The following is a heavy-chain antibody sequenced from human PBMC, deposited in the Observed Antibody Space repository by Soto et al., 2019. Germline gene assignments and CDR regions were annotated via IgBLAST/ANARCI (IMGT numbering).Heavy chain of an antibody. CDR3: ARRTAAAGTDYGMDV. CDR2: IDPSDSYT. CDR1: GYSFTSYW. D-gene: IGHD6-13*01. Sequence: RGESLKISCKGSGYSFTSYWISWVRQMPGKGLEWMGRIDPSDSYTNYSPSFQGHVTISADKSISTAYLQWSSLKASDTAMYYCARRTAAAGTDYGMDVWGQGTTVTVSS. J-gene: IGHJ6*02. V-gene: IGHV5-10-1*01.